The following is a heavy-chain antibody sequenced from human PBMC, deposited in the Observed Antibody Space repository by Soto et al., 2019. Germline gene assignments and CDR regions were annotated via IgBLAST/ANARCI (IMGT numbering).Heavy chain of an antibody. V-gene: IGHV1-69*02. D-gene: IGHD2-21*01. J-gene: IGHJ5*02. CDR2: IIPILNIA. Sequence: QVQLVQSGAEVKKPGSSVKVSCKASEGTFSSYPISWWRQAPGQGLEWRGRIIPILNIANYAQKFQGRVTLTADKSTNTAYMELSSLRSEDTAVYYCARTRAATDSLYWFDPWGQGTLVTVSS. CDR1: EGTFSSYP. CDR3: ARTRAATDSLYWFDP.